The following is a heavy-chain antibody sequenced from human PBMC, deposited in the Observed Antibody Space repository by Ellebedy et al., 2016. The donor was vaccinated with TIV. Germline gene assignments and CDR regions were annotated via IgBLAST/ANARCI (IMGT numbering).Heavy chain of an antibody. Sequence: MPSETLSLTCTVSGGSISNSDYYWDWIRQPPGKGLECIGNIYYSGTTYYNPSLKTRLTVSVDTSQSQFSLNLNSVTAAETAVYYCARKSLTNWSFELWGRGTLVTVS. CDR1: GGSISNSDYY. V-gene: IGHV4-39*07. J-gene: IGHJ2*01. CDR3: ARKSLTNWSFEL. CDR2: IYYSGTT.